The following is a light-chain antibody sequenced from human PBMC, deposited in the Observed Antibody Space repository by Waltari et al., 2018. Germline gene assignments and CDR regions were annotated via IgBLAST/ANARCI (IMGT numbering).Light chain of an antibody. V-gene: IGLV3-1*01. CDR3: QAWDSSTEV. Sequence: SYELTQPPSVSLSPGQTASIPCSGDKLGDKYACWYQQKPGQSPVLVIYQDSKRPSGIPERFSGSNSGNTATLTISGTQAMDEADYYCQAWDSSTEVFGTGTKVTVL. CDR1: KLGDKY. J-gene: IGLJ1*01. CDR2: QDS.